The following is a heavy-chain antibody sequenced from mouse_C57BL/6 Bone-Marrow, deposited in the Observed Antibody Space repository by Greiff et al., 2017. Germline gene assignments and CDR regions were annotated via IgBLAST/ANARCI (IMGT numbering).Heavy chain of an antibody. V-gene: IGHV1-15*01. J-gene: IGHJ2*01. CDR3: TRPYYNDFDY. D-gene: IGHD2-12*01. CDR1: GYTFTDYE. CDR2: IDPETGGT. Sequence: VQLQQSGAELVRPGASVTLSCKASGYTFTDYEMHWVKQTPVHGLEWIGAIDPETGGTAYNQKFKGKAIMTADNSSSTAYMELRSLTSEDSAVYYCTRPYYNDFDYWGQGTTLTVSS.